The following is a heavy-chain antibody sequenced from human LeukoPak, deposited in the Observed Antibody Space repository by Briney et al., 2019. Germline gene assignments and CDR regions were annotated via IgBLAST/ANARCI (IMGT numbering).Heavy chain of an antibody. CDR3: ARTYSGNSGLDY. D-gene: IGHD4-23*01. Sequence: GGSLRLSCAASGFTFSSYWMHWVRQAPGKGLVWVSRINSDGSGTSYANSVKGRFTTSRDNAKNTLYLQMNSLRAEDTAVYYCARTYSGNSGLDYWAREPCSPSPQ. CDR2: INSDGSGT. CDR1: GFTFSSYW. V-gene: IGHV3-74*01. J-gene: IGHJ4*02.